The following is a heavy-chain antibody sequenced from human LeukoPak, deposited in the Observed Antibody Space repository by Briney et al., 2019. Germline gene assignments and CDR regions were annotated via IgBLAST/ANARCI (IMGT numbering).Heavy chain of an antibody. Sequence: SETLSLTCAVSGASVSSSTYSWSWIRQPPGKTLEWTAYIYYSGSTTYNPSLKSRVTISLDTSKNQFSLKLTSVTAADTAVYYCASDYGSGSYRFDYWGQGTLVTVSS. CDR2: IYYSGST. CDR1: GASVSSSTYS. D-gene: IGHD3-10*01. CDR3: ASDYGSGSYRFDY. V-gene: IGHV4-61*01. J-gene: IGHJ4*02.